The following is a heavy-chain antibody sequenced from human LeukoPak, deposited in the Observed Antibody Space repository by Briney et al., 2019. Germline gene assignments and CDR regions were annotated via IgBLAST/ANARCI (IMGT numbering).Heavy chain of an antibody. CDR2: ISYGGTT. J-gene: IGHJ4*02. CDR3: GRRPGGAIEY. D-gene: IGHD2-2*02. CDR1: GGSISSNNYY. Sequence: SETLSLTCTVSGGSISSNNYYWGWVRQPPGRGLEWIGCISYGGTTYYNPSLESRVTISVDTSKNQFSLNLSSVTAADTAVYYCGRRPGGAIEYWGQGTLVTVSS. V-gene: IGHV4-39*01.